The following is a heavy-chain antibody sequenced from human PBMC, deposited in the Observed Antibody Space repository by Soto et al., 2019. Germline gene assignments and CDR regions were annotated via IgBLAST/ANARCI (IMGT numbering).Heavy chain of an antibody. V-gene: IGHV3-23*01. Sequence: EVQLLESGGGLVQPGGSLRLSCAASGFTFTNYAMNWVRQAPGKGLEWVSSISGSGTTTYYADSVQGRFTISRDNSRHTLYLEMNSLSAEDTAVYYCARDLFLQGYYRSGNYYALDYWGQGTLVPVSS. CDR3: ARDLFLQGYYRSGNYYALDY. J-gene: IGHJ4*02. CDR1: GFTFTNYA. D-gene: IGHD3-10*01. CDR2: ISGSGTTT.